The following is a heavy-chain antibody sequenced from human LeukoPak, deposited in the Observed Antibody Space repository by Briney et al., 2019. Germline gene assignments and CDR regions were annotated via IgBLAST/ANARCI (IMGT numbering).Heavy chain of an antibody. CDR3: AKDYFSYDILTGYYSAAPYYYYGMDV. V-gene: IGHV3-9*01. CDR2: ISWNSGSI. Sequence: PGRSLRLSCAASGFTFDDYATHWVRQAPGKGLEWVSGISWNSGSIGYADSVKGRFTISRDNAKNSLYLQMNSLRAEDTALYYCAKDYFSYDILTGYYSAAPYYYYGMDVWGQGTTVTVSS. CDR1: GFTFDDYA. J-gene: IGHJ6*02. D-gene: IGHD3-9*01.